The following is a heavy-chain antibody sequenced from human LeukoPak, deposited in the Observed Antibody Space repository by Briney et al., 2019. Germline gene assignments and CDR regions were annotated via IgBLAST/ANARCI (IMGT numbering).Heavy chain of an antibody. CDR3: AKSVSGWYDYFDY. CDR1: GFTFTNYA. Sequence: GGSLRLSCAASGFTFTNYALSWVRQAPGQGLEWVSAISGSGGSTYYADSVKGRFTISRDNSKNTLYLQMNSLRAEDTAVYYCAKSVSGWYDYFDYWGQGTLVTVSS. D-gene: IGHD6-19*01. J-gene: IGHJ4*02. V-gene: IGHV3-23*01. CDR2: ISGSGGST.